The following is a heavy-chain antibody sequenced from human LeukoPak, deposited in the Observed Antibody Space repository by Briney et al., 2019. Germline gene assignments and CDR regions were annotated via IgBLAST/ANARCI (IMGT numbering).Heavy chain of an antibody. V-gene: IGHV3-21*01. CDR3: ARCRSSTSCYGDY. CDR2: ISSSSSYI. D-gene: IGHD2-2*01. CDR1: GFTFSTYA. J-gene: IGHJ4*02. Sequence: PGGSLRLSCAASGFTFSTYAMTWVRQAPGKGLEWVSSISSSSSYIYYADSVKGRFTISRDNAKNSLYLQMNSLRAEDTAVYYCARCRSSTSCYGDYWGQGTLVTVSS.